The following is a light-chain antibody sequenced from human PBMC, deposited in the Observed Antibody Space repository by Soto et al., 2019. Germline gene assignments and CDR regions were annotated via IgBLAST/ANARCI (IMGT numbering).Light chain of an antibody. Sequence: EILMTQSPATLSVSPGERATLSCRASQSVSSNLAWYQQKPGQAPRLLIYGVSTRATDIPARFSGSGSGTEFTLTISSLQSEEFAVYYCQQYNNWPPTWTFGQGTKVDIK. CDR2: GVS. V-gene: IGKV3-15*01. CDR3: QQYNNWPPTWT. J-gene: IGKJ1*01. CDR1: QSVSSN.